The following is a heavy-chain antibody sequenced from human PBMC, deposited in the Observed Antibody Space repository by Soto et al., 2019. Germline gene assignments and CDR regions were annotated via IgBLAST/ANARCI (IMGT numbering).Heavy chain of an antibody. CDR2: FDPEDGET. CDR1: GYTLTELS. J-gene: IGHJ5*02. CDR3: ATVPVFCPGSACWFDP. Sequence: ASVKVSCKVSGYTLTELSMHWVRQAPGKGLEWMGGFDPEDGETIYAQKFQGRVTMTEDTSTDTAYMELSSLRSEDTAVYYCATVPVFCPGSACWFDPWGQATLVTVSS. V-gene: IGHV1-24*01.